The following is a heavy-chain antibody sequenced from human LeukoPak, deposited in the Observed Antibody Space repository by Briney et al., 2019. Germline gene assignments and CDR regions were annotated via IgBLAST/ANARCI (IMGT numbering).Heavy chain of an antibody. Sequence: GGSLRLSCAASGFTVSSNYMSWVRQAPGKRLEWVSVIYSGGSTYYADSVKGRFTISIDNSKNTLYLQMNSLRAEDTAVYYCARRAGAYTHPYDYWGQGTLVTVSS. D-gene: IGHD3-16*01. CDR3: ARRAGAYTHPYDY. CDR2: IYSGGST. J-gene: IGHJ4*02. V-gene: IGHV3-53*01. CDR1: GFTVSSNY.